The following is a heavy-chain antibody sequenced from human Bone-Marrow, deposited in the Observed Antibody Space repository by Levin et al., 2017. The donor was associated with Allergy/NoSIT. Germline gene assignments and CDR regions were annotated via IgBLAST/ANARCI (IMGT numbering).Heavy chain of an antibody. CDR1: GFTFNENA. CDR2: ITRNSDNA. D-gene: IGHD7-27*01. CDR3: AKSWGSSGFDY. V-gene: IGHV3-9*01. J-gene: IGHJ4*02. Sequence: SLKISCAASGFTFNENAMHWVRQVPGKGLEWVSGITRNSDNAGYAVSVKGRFTISRDNANNFLYLQMNSLRPGDTALYYCAKSWGSSGFDYWGQGTLVTVSS.